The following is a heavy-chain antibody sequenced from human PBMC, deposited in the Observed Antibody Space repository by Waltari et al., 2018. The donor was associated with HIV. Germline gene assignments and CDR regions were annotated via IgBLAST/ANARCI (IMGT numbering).Heavy chain of an antibody. Sequence: QVQLQESGPGLVKPSETLSLTCAVSGYSITSNYYWGWIRQPPGKGLEWIGSIFHSGNTSYYNPSLKSRVTFSVDTSKNQFSLKLSSVTAADTAVYYCARGAVTTAVHFFDYWGQGTLVTISS. CDR2: IFHSGNTS. CDR3: ARGAVTTAVHFFDY. D-gene: IGHD4-17*01. J-gene: IGHJ4*02. CDR1: GYSITSNYY. V-gene: IGHV4-38-2*01.